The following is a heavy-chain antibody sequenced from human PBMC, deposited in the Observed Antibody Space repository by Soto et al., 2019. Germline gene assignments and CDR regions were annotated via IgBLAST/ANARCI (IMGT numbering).Heavy chain of an antibody. CDR2: IYYNGNT. J-gene: IGHJ5*02. D-gene: IGHD4-4*01. CDR1: GGSIRSGSHH. V-gene: IGHV4-39*01. Sequence: QLQLQESGPGLVKPSENLSLTCALSGGSIRSGSHHWGWIRQPPGKGLEWIGTIYYNGNTYYNQSLKSRVTFSVDMSINQCFLNLTSVSATDTAVYYCARCPSHYDRNWFDAWGQGTLVTVSS. CDR3: ARCPSHYDRNWFDA.